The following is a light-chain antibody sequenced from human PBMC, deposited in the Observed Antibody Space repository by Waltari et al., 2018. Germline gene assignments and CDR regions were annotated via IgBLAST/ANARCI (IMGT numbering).Light chain of an antibody. Sequence: QSALTQPPSTSGSPGQSVTISCTGTSSELGGFNYVSWYQQHPGKAPKLLIFEVSERPSGVPDRFSASKSGNTASLTVSGLQAEDEAHYYCSSYGGSNNLLFGGGTKLTVL. CDR3: SSYGGSNNLL. J-gene: IGLJ2*01. V-gene: IGLV2-8*01. CDR2: EVS. CDR1: SSELGGFNY.